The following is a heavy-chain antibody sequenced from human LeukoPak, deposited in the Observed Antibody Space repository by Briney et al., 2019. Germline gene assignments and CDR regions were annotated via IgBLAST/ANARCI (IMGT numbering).Heavy chain of an antibody. CDR1: GFTFSSYS. D-gene: IGHD3-22*01. Sequence: GGSLRLSCAASGFTFSSYSMNWVRQAPGKGLEWVSYISSSSSTIYYADSVKGRFTISRDNSKNTLYLQMNSLRAEDTAVYYCARDRIYDSSGSYYYYYMDVWGKGTTVTVSS. J-gene: IGHJ6*03. CDR2: ISSSSSTI. V-gene: IGHV3-48*01. CDR3: ARDRIYDSSGSYYYYYMDV.